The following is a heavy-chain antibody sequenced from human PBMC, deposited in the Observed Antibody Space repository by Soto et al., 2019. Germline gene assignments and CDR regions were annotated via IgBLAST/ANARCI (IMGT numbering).Heavy chain of an antibody. CDR1: GFTFSSYG. J-gene: IGHJ4*02. D-gene: IGHD3-22*01. V-gene: IGHV3-30*18. CDR3: AKGWYYYDSSDGVDYFDY. Sequence: GGSLRLSCAASGFTFSSYGMHWVRQAPGKGLEWVAVISYDGSNKYYADSVKGRFTISRDNSKNTLYLQMNSLRAEDTAVYYCAKGWYYYDSSDGVDYFDYWGQGTLVTVSS. CDR2: ISYDGSNK.